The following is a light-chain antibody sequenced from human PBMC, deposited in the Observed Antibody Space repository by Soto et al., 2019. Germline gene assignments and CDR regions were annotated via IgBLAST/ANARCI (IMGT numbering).Light chain of an antibody. J-gene: IGKJ1*01. CDR2: GAS. CDR3: QQRSNWPRT. Sequence: EIVLTQSPGTLSLSPGERATLSCRASQSVSRHLAWYQQKPGQAPRLLIFGASIRDTGIPDRFSGSGSGTDFTLTISSLEPEDFAVYYCQQRSNWPRTFGQGTKVDIK. V-gene: IGKV3-11*01. CDR1: QSVSRH.